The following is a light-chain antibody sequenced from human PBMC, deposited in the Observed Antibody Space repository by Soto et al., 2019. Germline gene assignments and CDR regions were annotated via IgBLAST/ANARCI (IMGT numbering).Light chain of an antibody. V-gene: IGLV1-40*01. Sequence: QSVLTQPPSVSGSPGLSVTFSCTWNSSNIGADFGVHWYRQVPGTAPKLLIFNNDNRPSGIPDRFSGSRSGSSASLAITGLQAEDEATYYCQSYDSSLSGYVFGSGTKVTVL. CDR2: NND. CDR3: QSYDSSLSGYV. J-gene: IGLJ1*01. CDR1: SSNIGADFG.